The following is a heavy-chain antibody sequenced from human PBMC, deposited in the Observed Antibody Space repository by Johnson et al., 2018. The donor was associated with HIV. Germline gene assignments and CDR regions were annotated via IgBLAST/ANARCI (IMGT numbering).Heavy chain of an antibody. CDR3: ARACRDGYTCDAFDI. Sequence: QLVESGGGVVRPGGSLRLSCAASGFTFDDYGMSWVRQAPGKGLEWVAVISYDGSNKYYADSVKGRFTISRDNSKNMLYLQMNSLRAEDTAVYYCARACRDGYTCDAFDIWGQGTMVTVSS. CDR1: GFTFDDYG. J-gene: IGHJ3*02. D-gene: IGHD5-24*01. CDR2: ISYDGSNK. V-gene: IGHV3-30*03.